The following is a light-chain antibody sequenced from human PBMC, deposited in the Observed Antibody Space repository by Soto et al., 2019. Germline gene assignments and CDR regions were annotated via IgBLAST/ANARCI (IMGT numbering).Light chain of an antibody. CDR3: AAWDGSLSAWV. V-gene: IGLV1-47*01. J-gene: IGLJ3*02. CDR1: TSNIGYNF. CDR2: RND. Sequence: QSVLTQPPSTTGTPGQRVTISCSGRTSNIGYNFVYWYQHLPGTAPELLIYRNDERPSGVPDRFSGSKSGTSASLAISGLRSEDEADYYCAAWDGSLSAWVFGGGTKVTVL.